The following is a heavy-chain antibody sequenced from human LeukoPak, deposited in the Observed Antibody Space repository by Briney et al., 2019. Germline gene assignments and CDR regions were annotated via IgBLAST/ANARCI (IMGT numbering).Heavy chain of an antibody. V-gene: IGHV1-46*01. D-gene: IGHD3-10*01. CDR2: INPSGGST. Sequence: ASVKVSCKASGYTFTSYYMHWVRQAPGQGLEWMGIINPSGGSTSYAQKFQGRVTMTRDMSTSTVYMELSSLRSEDTAVYYCASSFTITDAFDIWGQGTMVTVSS. CDR3: ASSFTITDAFDI. CDR1: GYTFTSYY. J-gene: IGHJ3*02.